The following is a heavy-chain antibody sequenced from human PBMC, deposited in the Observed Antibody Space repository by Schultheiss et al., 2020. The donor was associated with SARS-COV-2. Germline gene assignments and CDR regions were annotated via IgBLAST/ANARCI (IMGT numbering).Heavy chain of an antibody. Sequence: GGSLRLSCAASGFTFSSYGMHWVRQAPGKGLEWVAVISYDGSNKYYADSVKGRFTISRDNSKNTLYLQMNSLRAEDTAVYYCAKDRGDSSGYYYVGFDYWGQGTLVTVSS. CDR2: ISYDGSNK. CDR1: GFTFSSYG. CDR3: AKDRGDSSGYYYVGFDY. J-gene: IGHJ4*02. V-gene: IGHV3-30*18. D-gene: IGHD3-22*01.